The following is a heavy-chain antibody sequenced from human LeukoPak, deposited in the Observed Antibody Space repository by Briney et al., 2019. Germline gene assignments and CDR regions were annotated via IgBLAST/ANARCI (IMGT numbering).Heavy chain of an antibody. V-gene: IGHV4-59*01. CDR2: IYYTGNT. D-gene: IGHD2-21*02. J-gene: IGHJ4*02. CDR1: GGSISSYY. Sequence: SETLSLTCTVSGGSISSYYWSWIRQPPGKGLEWIGYIYYTGNTNYNPSLKSRVTISVDTSKNQFSLNLSSVTAADTAVYYCARGGFAHWVTAVGFDYWGQGTLVTVSS. CDR3: ARGGFAHWVTAVGFDY.